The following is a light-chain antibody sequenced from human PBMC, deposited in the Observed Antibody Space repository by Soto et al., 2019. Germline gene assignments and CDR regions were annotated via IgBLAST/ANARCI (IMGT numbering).Light chain of an antibody. J-gene: IGLJ2*01. CDR2: NTN. CDR1: TGAVTSGHY. CDR3: LLYYVVAVV. Sequence: QTVVTQEPSLTVSPGGTVTLTCGSSTGAVTSGHYAYWFQQKPGQAPRTLIHNTNKKHSWTPARFSGSLLGGKAALTLSGAQPEDEADDYCLLYYVVAVVFGGGTQLTVL. V-gene: IGLV7-46*01.